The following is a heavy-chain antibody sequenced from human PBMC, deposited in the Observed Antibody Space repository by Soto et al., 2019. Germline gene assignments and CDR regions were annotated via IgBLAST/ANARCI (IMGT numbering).Heavy chain of an antibody. D-gene: IGHD6-6*01. CDR3: ARGFYSSSTGYYYMDV. J-gene: IGHJ6*03. V-gene: IGHV4-34*01. CDR2: INHSGST. CDR1: GGSFSGYY. Sequence: QVQLQQWGAGLLKPSETLSLTCAVYGGSFSGYYWSWIRQPPGKGLEWIGEINHSGSTNYNPSLKRQVTISVDTSKNQFSLKLSSVTAADTAVYYCARGFYSSSTGYYYMDVWGKGTTVTVSS.